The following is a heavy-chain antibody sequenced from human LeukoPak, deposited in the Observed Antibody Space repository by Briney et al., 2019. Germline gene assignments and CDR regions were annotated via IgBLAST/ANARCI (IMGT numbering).Heavy chain of an antibody. CDR3: ARGTTAKAFDI. V-gene: IGHV3-23*01. D-gene: IGHD4-11*01. CDR1: GFTFSSYA. J-gene: IGHJ3*02. Sequence: GGSLRLSCVAFGFTFSSYAISWVRQAPGKGLEWVSGISGSGSTTNYADSVKGRFTISRDNSKNTLYLQMNSLRAEDTAVYYCARGTTAKAFDIWGQGTMVTVSS. CDR2: ISGSGSTT.